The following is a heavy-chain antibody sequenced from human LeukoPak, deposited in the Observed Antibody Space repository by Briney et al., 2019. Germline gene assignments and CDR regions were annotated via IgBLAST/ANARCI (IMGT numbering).Heavy chain of an antibody. J-gene: IGHJ6*03. V-gene: IGHV4-59*01. D-gene: IGHD4-23*01. CDR2: IYYSGST. CDR3: ARGSFGYGGHCSYYYYYMDV. CDR1: GGSISSYY. Sequence: SETLSLTRTVSGGSISSYYWSWIRQPPGKGLEWIGYIYYSGSTNYNPSLKSRVTISVDTSKNQFSLKLSSVTAADTAVYYCARGSFGYGGHCSYYYYYMDVWGKGTTVTVSS.